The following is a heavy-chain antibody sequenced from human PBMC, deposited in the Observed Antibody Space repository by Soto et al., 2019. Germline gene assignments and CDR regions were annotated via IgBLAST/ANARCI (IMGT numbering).Heavy chain of an antibody. V-gene: IGHV4-61*01. J-gene: IGHJ4*02. CDR1: GGSVSSGSYY. CDR3: ARWYSSCWAFDY. CDR2: IYYSVST. D-gene: IGHD6-13*01. Sequence: QVQLQESGPGLVKPSETLSLTCTVSGGSVSSGSYYWSWIRQPPGKGLEWIGYIYYSVSTNYSPTLNMRVTSPVDTAKHRSSLELSSVTAADTAVYFCARWYSSCWAFDYWGRGTLVTVSS.